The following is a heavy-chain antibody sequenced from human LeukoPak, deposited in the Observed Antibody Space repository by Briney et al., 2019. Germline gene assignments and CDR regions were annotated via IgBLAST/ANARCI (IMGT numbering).Heavy chain of an antibody. CDR1: GFTFSSYA. V-gene: IGHV3-30-3*01. Sequence: GRSLRLSCAASGFTFSSYAMHWVRQAPGKGLEWVAVISYDGSNKYYADSVKGRFTISRDNSKNTLYLQMNSLRAEDTAVYYCARDVPPVGSGYDYWGQGTLVTVSS. CDR3: ARDVPPVGSGYDY. CDR2: ISYDGSNK. D-gene: IGHD3-22*01. J-gene: IGHJ4*02.